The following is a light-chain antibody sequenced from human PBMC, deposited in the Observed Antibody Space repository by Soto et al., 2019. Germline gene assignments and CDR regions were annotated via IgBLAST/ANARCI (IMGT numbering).Light chain of an antibody. V-gene: IGKV3-15*01. Sequence: EIVMTQSPATLSVSPGERATLSCRASQSVSSNLAWYQQKPGQAPRLLIYGASTRATGIPARFSGSGSGTEFNLTISSLQSEDLAVYYCQQYNNWYTFGQGTKLEIK. CDR2: GAS. CDR1: QSVSSN. CDR3: QQYNNWYT. J-gene: IGKJ2*01.